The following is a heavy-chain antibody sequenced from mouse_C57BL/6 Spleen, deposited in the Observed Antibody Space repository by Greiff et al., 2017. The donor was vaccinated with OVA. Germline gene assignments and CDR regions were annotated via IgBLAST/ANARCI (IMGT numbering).Heavy chain of an antibody. Sequence: QVQLKESGAELARPGASVKMSCKASGYTFTSYTMHWVKQRPGQGLEWIGYINPSSGYTKYNQKFKDKATLTADKSSSTAYMQLSSLTSEDSAVYYCARNWDEGYWGQGTTLTVSS. CDR2: INPSSGYT. CDR3: ARNWDEGY. CDR1: GYTFTSYT. D-gene: IGHD4-1*01. J-gene: IGHJ2*01. V-gene: IGHV1-4*01.